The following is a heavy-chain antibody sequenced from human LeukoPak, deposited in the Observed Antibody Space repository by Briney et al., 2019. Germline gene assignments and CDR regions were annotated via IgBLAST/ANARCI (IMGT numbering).Heavy chain of an antibody. Sequence: SETLSLTCTVSGGSISSYYWSWIRQPPGKGLEWIGYIYYSGSTNYNPSLKSRVTISVDTSKNQFSLKLSSVTAADTAVYYCARVQDTAMAFDYWGQGTLVTVSS. V-gene: IGHV4-59*01. CDR2: IYYSGST. CDR1: GGSISSYY. J-gene: IGHJ4*02. D-gene: IGHD5-18*01. CDR3: ARVQDTAMAFDY.